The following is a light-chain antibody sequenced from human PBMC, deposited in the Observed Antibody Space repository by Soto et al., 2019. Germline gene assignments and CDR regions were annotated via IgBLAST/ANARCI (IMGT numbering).Light chain of an antibody. V-gene: IGKV3-15*01. CDR1: QSVSTN. CDR2: GAS. CDR3: QQYHNWPPYT. J-gene: IGKJ2*01. Sequence: EIVMTQSPATLSVSPGERATLSCRASQSVSTNLAWYQQKPGQAPRLLMYGASTRATGIPARFSGSGSGTEFTPPTSTLQAEDVAVYYCQQYHNWPPYTFGQGTKLEIK.